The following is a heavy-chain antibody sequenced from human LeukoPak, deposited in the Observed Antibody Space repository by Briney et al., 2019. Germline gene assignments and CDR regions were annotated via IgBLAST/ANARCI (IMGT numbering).Heavy chain of an antibody. Sequence: GGSLRLSCAASGFTFSSYAMHWVRQAPGKGLEYVSAISSNGGSTYYANSVKGRFTISRDNSKNTLYLQMGSLRAKDIAVYYCARGAGVQLWAYYYYMDVWGKGTTVTISS. J-gene: IGHJ6*03. CDR3: ARGAGVQLWAYYYYMDV. CDR2: ISSNGGST. V-gene: IGHV3-64*01. CDR1: GFTFSSYA. D-gene: IGHD5-18*01.